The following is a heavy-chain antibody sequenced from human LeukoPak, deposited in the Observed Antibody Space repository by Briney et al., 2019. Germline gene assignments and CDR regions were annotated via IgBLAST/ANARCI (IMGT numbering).Heavy chain of an antibody. CDR2: IYYSGST. Sequence: PSETLSPTCSVSGGSISSSSYYWGWIRQPPGKGLEWIGNIYYSGSTYYNPSLKSRVTISVDTSKNQFSLKLSSVTAADTAVYYCARPDYYYYHMDVWGQGTTVTVSS. CDR1: GGSISSSSYY. J-gene: IGHJ6*03. CDR3: ARPDYYYYHMDV. V-gene: IGHV4-39*01.